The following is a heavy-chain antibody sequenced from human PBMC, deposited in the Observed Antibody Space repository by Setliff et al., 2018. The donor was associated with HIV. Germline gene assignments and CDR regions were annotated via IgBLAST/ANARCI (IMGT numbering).Heavy chain of an antibody. V-gene: IGHV3-21*06. CDR2: ISSSGAHI. D-gene: IGHD6-6*01. J-gene: IGHJ4*02. CDR3: AREASLSY. Sequence: PGGSLRLSCAASGFTFSSYSMNWVRQAPGKGLEWVASISSSGAHIYSADSLQGRFTISRDNEKNSLYLQMNSLRAEDTAVYYCAREASLSYWGQGTLVTVSS. CDR1: GFTFSSYS.